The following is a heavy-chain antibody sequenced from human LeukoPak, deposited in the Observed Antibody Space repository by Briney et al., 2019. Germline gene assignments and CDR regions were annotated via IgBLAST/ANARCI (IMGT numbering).Heavy chain of an antibody. CDR1: GYTFTSNY. J-gene: IGHJ5*02. CDR2: ISPSGGST. D-gene: IGHD5-24*01. V-gene: IGHV1-46*01. Sequence: ASVKVSCKAFGYTFTSNYMHWVRQAPGQGPEWMGVISPSGGSTTYAQKFQGRVTLTRDMSTSTDYLGLRSLRSDDTAVYYCARDNSVRDEAWWFNPWGQGTLVTVSS. CDR3: ARDNSVRDEAWWFNP.